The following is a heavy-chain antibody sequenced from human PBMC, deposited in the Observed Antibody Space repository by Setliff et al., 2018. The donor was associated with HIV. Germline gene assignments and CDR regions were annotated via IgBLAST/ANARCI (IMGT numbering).Heavy chain of an antibody. J-gene: IGHJ4*02. CDR3: AKAVGGGYAGYFDY. V-gene: IGHV3-33*06. CDR1: GFTFSSYG. Sequence: GGFLRLSCAASGFTFSSYGMHWVRQAPGKGLEWVAVIWYDGSNKYYADSVKGRFTISRDNSKNTLYLQMNSLRAEDTAVYYCAKAVGGGYAGYFDYWGQGTLVTVSS. CDR2: IWYDGSNK. D-gene: IGHD5-12*01.